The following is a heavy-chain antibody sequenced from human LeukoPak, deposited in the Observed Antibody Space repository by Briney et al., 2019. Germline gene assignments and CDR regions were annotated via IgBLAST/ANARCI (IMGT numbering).Heavy chain of an antibody. J-gene: IGHJ3*01. Sequence: GGSLRLSCAASTFTFSSYAIHWDRQGPGKGLEWVTVISNDGSNKYYADSVKGRFTISRDNSKNTLYLQMNSLRADDTAVYYRAMKAVPRPRLHDAFDFWGQGTVVSVSS. D-gene: IGHD5-24*01. V-gene: IGHV3-30*04. CDR2: ISNDGSNK. CDR1: TFTFSSYA. CDR3: AMKAVPRPRLHDAFDF.